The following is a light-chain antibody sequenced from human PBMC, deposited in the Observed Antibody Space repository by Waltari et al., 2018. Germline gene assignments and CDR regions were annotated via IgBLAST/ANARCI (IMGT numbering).Light chain of an antibody. Sequence: TCRASQDINTYLAWYQLKPGKAPKLRISTSSTLQTGVPSRFSGSGSGPDFTLTITSLQPEDLATYYCQQLNTYPYTFGQGTKLEIK. CDR1: QDINTY. V-gene: IGKV1-9*01. CDR3: QQLNTYPYT. CDR2: TSS. J-gene: IGKJ2*01.